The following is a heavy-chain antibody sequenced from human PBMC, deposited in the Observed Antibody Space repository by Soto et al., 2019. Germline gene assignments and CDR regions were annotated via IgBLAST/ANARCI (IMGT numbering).Heavy chain of an antibody. CDR1: GYTVTDYY. J-gene: IGHJ4*02. D-gene: IGHD1-26*01. Sequence: QVQLVQSGTEVKKPGASVKVSCKAYGYTVTDYYIHWVRQAPGQGLEWMGWIDPKNGGTIYAQKFQDRDTMTSDTSISTAYMDLSRLTSDDTALYYCARDDYGIYPYWGQGTLVTVSS. CDR3: ARDDYGIYPY. V-gene: IGHV1-2*02. CDR2: IDPKNGGT.